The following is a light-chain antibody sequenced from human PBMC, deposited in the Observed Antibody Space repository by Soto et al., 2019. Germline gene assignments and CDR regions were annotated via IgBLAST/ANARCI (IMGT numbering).Light chain of an antibody. J-gene: IGLJ1*01. CDR3: AAWDVSLQGYV. CDR1: SSNIGRDS. V-gene: IGLV1-44*01. CDR2: RDN. Sequence: QSVLTQPPSASGTPGQTVTISCSGSSSNIGRDSVNWYQQVPGTAPKLLMFRDNQRPSRVPDRLSGSKSGSSASLAISGLQSEDEADYYCAAWDVSLQGYVFGTGTKLTVL.